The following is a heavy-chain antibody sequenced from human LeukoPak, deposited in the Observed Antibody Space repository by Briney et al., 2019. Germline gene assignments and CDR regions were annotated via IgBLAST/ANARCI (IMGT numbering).Heavy chain of an antibody. CDR2: IYYSGTT. V-gene: IGHV4-59*01. CDR1: GVSIDSFY. CDR3: ARLARLTLIRGVTGYHSLDV. Sequence: SETLSLTCTVSGVSIDSFYWSWIRQSPGGGLEWIGYIYYSGTTNYNPSLKSRLTISVDTSKNQFSLKLSSVTAADTAVYYCARLARLTLIRGVTGYHSLDVWGKGTKVTVSS. J-gene: IGHJ6*04. D-gene: IGHD3-10*01.